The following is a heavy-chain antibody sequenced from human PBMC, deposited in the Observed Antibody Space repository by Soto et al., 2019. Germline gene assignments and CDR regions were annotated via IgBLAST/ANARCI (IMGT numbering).Heavy chain of an antibody. CDR2: IRGSGGST. V-gene: IGHV3-23*01. Sequence: EVQLLESGGGLVQPGGSLRLSCAASGFTFSSYAMSWVRQAPGKGLEWVSAIRGSGGSTYYADSVKGRFTISRDNSKNTLYLQMNSLRAEDTAVYYCAKGGPVLLWFGELLQNFGEFDYWGQGTLVTVSS. CDR1: GFTFSSYA. J-gene: IGHJ4*02. D-gene: IGHD3-10*01. CDR3: AKGGPVLLWFGELLQNFGEFDY.